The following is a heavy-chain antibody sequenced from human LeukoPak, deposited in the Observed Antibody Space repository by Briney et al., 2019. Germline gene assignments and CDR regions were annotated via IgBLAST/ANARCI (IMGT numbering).Heavy chain of an antibody. Sequence: GGSLRLSCAASGFTFSSYAMSWVRQAPGKGLEWVSAISGSGGSTYYADSVKGRFTISRDNSKNTLYLQMNSLRAEDTAVYYCARDHDDYGGNSYRRGYYGMDVWGQGTTVTVSS. V-gene: IGHV3-23*01. CDR1: GFTFSSYA. J-gene: IGHJ6*02. CDR3: ARDHDDYGGNSYRRGYYGMDV. CDR2: ISGSGGST. D-gene: IGHD4-23*01.